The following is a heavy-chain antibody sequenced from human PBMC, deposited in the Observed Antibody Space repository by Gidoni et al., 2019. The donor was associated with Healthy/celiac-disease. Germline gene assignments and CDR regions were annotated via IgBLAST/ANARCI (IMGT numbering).Heavy chain of an antibody. V-gene: IGHV3-23*01. CDR3: AKAPDHTAMVTGFDY. J-gene: IGHJ4*02. CDR1: GFTFSSYA. CDR2: ISGSGGST. D-gene: IGHD5-18*01. Sequence: GFTFSSYAMSWVRQAPGKGLEWVSAISGSGGSTYYADSVKGRFTLSRDNSKNTLYLQMNSLRAEDTAVYYCAKAPDHTAMVTGFDYWGQGTLVTVSS.